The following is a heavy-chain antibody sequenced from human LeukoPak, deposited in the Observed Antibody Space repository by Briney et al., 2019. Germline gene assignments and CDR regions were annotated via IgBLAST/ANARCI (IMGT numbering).Heavy chain of an antibody. J-gene: IGHJ4*02. V-gene: IGHV1-3*01. Sequence: ASVKVSCKASGYTFTSYAMHWVRQAHGQRLEWMGWINAGNGNTKYSQKFQGRVTITRDTSASTAYMELSSLRSEDTAVYYCARLTVTTRSFDYWGQGTLVTVSS. D-gene: IGHD4-17*01. CDR1: GYTFTSYA. CDR2: INAGNGNT. CDR3: ARLTVTTRSFDY.